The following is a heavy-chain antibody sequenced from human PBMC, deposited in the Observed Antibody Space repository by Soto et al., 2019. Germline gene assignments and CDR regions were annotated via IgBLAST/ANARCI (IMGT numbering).Heavy chain of an antibody. D-gene: IGHD3-3*01. V-gene: IGHV3-7*03. CDR1: GFTFSSYW. J-gene: IGHJ5*02. CDR3: ARDRGAPYYDFWSGSPNWLDP. Sequence: GESLKISCAASGFTFSSYWMSWVRQAPGKGLEWVANIKQDGSEKYYVDSVKGRFTISRDNAKNSLYLQMNSLRAEDTAVYYCARDRGAPYYDFWSGSPNWLDPWGQGTRVTVSA. CDR2: IKQDGSEK.